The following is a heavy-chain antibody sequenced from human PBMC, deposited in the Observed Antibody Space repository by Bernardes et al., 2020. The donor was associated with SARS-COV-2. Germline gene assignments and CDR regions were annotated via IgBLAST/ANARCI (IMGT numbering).Heavy chain of an antibody. CDR2: IGGSGGNT. CDR1: GFTFNRYA. Sequence: GGSLRLSCAASGFTFNRYAMSWVRQAPGKGLEWVSVIGGSGGNTHYADSLKGQFSISRDISKNTLYLQMNSLRPEDTAMYYCARILGICSTSTCFDAFDLWGQGTMVTVSS. J-gene: IGHJ3*01. CDR3: ARILGICSTSTCFDAFDL. V-gene: IGHV3-23*01. D-gene: IGHD2-2*01.